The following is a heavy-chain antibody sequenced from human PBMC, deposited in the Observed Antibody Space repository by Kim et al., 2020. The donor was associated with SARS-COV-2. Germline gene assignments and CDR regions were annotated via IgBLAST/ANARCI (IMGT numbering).Heavy chain of an antibody. V-gene: IGHV3-21*01. D-gene: IGHD3-22*01. J-gene: IGHJ3*02. Sequence: GGSLRLSCAASGFTFSSYSMNWVRQAPGKGLEWVSSISSSSSYIYYADSVKGRFTISRDNAKNSLYLQMNSLRAEDTAVYYCARGDYYDPTSFDIWGQGTMVTVSS. CDR3: ARGDYYDPTSFDI. CDR1: GFTFSSYS. CDR2: ISSSSSYI.